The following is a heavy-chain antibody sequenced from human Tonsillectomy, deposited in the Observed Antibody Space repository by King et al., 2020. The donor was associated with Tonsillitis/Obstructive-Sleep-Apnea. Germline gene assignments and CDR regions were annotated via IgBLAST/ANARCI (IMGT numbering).Heavy chain of an antibody. CDR2: VKHSGDT. V-gene: IGHV4-34*01. J-gene: IGHJ4*02. CDR1: GGSLSGYY. CDR3: GRGMATPGHLDS. D-gene: IGHD4-23*01. Sequence: VQLQQWGAGLLKPSETLSLPCAVYGGSLSGYYWNWIRQPPGKGLEWIGEVKHSGDTNYTPSLKSRVTISVDTSRNQFSLKLTSVTAADTAVYYCGRGMATPGHLDSWGQGTLVTVSS.